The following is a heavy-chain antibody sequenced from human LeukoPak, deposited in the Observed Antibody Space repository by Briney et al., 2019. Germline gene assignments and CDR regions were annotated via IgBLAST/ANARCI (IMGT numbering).Heavy chain of an antibody. CDR3: ARGDGIVGATGYY. J-gene: IGHJ4*02. Sequence: SETLSLTCTVSGGSVSSGSYYWSWIRQPPGKGLEWIGEINHSGSTNYNPSLKSRVTISVDTSKNQFSLKLSSVTAADTAVYYCARGDGIVGATGYYWGQGTLVTVSS. CDR2: INHSGST. V-gene: IGHV4-61*01. D-gene: IGHD1-26*01. CDR1: GGSVSSGSYY.